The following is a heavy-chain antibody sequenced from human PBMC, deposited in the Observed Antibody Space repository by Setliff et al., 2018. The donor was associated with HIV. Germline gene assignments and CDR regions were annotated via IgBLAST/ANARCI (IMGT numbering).Heavy chain of an antibody. V-gene: IGHV1-2*06. CDR3: ARGSSSIAAAYPDALDI. CDR2: INPNMGDT. J-gene: IGHJ3*02. CDR1: GYKFTGHH. Sequence: ASVKVSCKASGYKFTGHHIQWMRQAPGQGLEWMGRINPNMGDTQYAQKFQGRIIMTRDTSINTVYMELSSLTSDDTALYYCARGSSSIAAAYPDALDIWGQGTMVTVSS. D-gene: IGHD6-13*01.